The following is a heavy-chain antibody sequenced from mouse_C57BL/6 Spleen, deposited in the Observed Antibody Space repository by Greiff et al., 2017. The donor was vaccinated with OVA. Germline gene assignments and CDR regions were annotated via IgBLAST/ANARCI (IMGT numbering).Heavy chain of an antibody. CDR3: ARDPYSNYGYAMDY. J-gene: IGHJ4*01. CDR1: GYAFSSSW. CDR2: IYPGDGDT. Sequence: QVQLKQSGPELVKPGASVKISCKASGYAFSSSWVNWVKQRPGKGLEWIGRIYPGDGDTNYNGKFKGKATLTADKSSSTAYMQLSSLTSEDSAVYFCARDPYSNYGYAMDYWGQGTSVTVSS. V-gene: IGHV1-82*01. D-gene: IGHD2-5*01.